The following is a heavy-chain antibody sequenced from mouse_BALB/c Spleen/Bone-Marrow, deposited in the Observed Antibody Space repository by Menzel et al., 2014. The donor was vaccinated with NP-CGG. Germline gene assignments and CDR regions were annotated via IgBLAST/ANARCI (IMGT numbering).Heavy chain of an antibody. Sequence: EVHLVESGAELVKPGASVKLSCTASVFNIKDTYMHWVKERPEQGLEWIGRIDPANGNTKYDPKFQGKATITADTSSNTAYLQLSSLTSEDTAVYYCVYGRDWYFDVWGAGTTVTVSS. J-gene: IGHJ1*01. CDR1: VFNIKDTY. V-gene: IGHV14-3*02. D-gene: IGHD1-1*01. CDR2: IDPANGNT. CDR3: VYGRDWYFDV.